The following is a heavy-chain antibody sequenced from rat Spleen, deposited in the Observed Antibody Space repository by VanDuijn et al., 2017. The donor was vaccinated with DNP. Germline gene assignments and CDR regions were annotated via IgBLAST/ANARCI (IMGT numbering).Heavy chain of an antibody. D-gene: IGHD1-12*01. CDR2: ISYSGIT. CDR1: SYSITSNY. J-gene: IGHJ2*01. CDR3: ARCSYAHVRFYYYFDY. Sequence: EVQLQESGPGLVKPSQSLSLTCSVTSYSITSNYWGWIRKFPGNKMEWIGHISYSGITSYNPSLKSRISITRNTSKNQFFLQLNSVTTEDTATYYCARCSYAHVRFYYYFDYWGQGVMVTVSS. V-gene: IGHV3-1*01.